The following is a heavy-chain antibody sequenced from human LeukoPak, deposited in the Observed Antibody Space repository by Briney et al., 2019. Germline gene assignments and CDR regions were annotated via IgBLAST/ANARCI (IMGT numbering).Heavy chain of an antibody. CDR3: ARGQTAVAGSTTLFDY. Sequence: SETLSLTCTVSGGSISSYYWSWIRQPPGKGLEWIGYIYYSGSTNYNPSLKSRVTISVDTSKNQFSLKLSSVTAADTAVYYCARGQTAVAGSTTLFDYWGQGTLVTVSS. CDR2: IYYSGST. D-gene: IGHD6-19*01. J-gene: IGHJ4*02. V-gene: IGHV4-59*12. CDR1: GGSISSYY.